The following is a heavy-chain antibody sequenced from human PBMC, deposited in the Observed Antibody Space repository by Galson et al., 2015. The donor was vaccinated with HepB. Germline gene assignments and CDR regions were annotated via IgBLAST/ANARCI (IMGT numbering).Heavy chain of an antibody. V-gene: IGHV3-30*18. D-gene: IGHD3-10*01. CDR2: ISYDGSNK. Sequence: SLRLSCAASGFTFSSYGMHWVRQAPGKGLEWVAVISYDGSNKYYADSVKVRFTISRDNSKNTLYLQMNSLRAEDTAVYYCAKDQVPRSNYYGMDVWGQGTTVTVSS. J-gene: IGHJ6*02. CDR1: GFTFSSYG. CDR3: AKDQVPRSNYYGMDV.